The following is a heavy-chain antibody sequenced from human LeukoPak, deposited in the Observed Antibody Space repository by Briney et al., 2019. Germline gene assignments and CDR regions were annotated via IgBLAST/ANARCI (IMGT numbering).Heavy chain of an antibody. CDR2: IYYSGST. Sequence: PSETLSLTCTVSGGSISSYYWSWIRQPPGKGLEWIGYIYYSGSTNYNPSLKSRVTISVDTSKNQFSLKLSSVTAADTAVYYCARDRIGYCSSTSCRPFDYWGQGTLVTVSS. CDR3: ARDRIGYCSSTSCRPFDY. J-gene: IGHJ4*02. V-gene: IGHV4-4*08. D-gene: IGHD2-2*01. CDR1: GGSISSYY.